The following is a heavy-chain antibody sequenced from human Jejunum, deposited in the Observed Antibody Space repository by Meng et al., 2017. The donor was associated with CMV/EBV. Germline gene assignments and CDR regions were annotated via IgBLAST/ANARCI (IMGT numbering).Heavy chain of an antibody. CDR3: ARGSRASGGDFDY. J-gene: IGHJ4*02. D-gene: IGHD2-21*01. CDR1: GASLRNNYY. V-gene: IGHV4-59*01. Sequence: SGASLRNNYYWSWIRQSPGKGLEWIGNIYYSGTTNYNPSLTSRVIILIDTSNKQFSLKLGSVTTADAAVYYCARGSRASGGDFDYWGRGTLVTVSS. CDR2: IYYSGTT.